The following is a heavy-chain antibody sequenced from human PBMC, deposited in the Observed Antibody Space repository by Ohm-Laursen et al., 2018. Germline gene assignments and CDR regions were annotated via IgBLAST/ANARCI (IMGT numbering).Heavy chain of an antibody. J-gene: IGHJ6*02. CDR2: IYTSGST. CDR3: ARDRAHRAYYYYGMDV. Sequence: SDTLSLTCTVSGGSISSYYWSWIRQPAGKGLEWIGRIYTSGSTNYNPSLKSRVPMSVDTSKNQFPLKLSSVTAADTAVYYCARDRAHRAYYYYGMDVWGQGTTVTVSS. CDR1: GGSISSYY. V-gene: IGHV4-4*07. D-gene: IGHD4/OR15-4a*01.